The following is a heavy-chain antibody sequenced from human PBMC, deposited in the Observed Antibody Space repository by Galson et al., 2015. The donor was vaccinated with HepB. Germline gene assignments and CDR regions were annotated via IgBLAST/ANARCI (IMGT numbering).Heavy chain of an antibody. Sequence: SLRLSCAASGFMFSGHWMNWVRQAPGKGLEWVANIKADGSIKYYVDSVTGRFTISRDNARNLLYLQMNGLRAEDTAVYFCARNRGYETLDYWGQGALVTVSS. D-gene: IGHD5-12*01. CDR2: IKADGSIK. CDR1: GFMFSGHW. CDR3: ARNRGYETLDY. J-gene: IGHJ4*02. V-gene: IGHV3-7*03.